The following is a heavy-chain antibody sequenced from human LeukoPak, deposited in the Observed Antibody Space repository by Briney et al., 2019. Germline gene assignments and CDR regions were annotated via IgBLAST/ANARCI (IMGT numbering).Heavy chain of an antibody. D-gene: IGHD3-22*01. CDR3: ARRDYYNSSGDGDY. CDR2: IYPGDSDT. V-gene: IGHV5-51*01. J-gene: IGHJ4*02. Sequence: PGESLKISCKGSGYSFTSYWIGWVRQMPGKGLEWMGIIYPGDSDTRDSPSFQGQVTISADKCINTAYLQWSSLKASDTAMYYCARRDYYNSSGDGDYWGQGTLVTVSS. CDR1: GYSFTSYW.